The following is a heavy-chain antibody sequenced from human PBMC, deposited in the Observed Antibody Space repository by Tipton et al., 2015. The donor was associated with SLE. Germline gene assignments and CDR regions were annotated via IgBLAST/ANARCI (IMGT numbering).Heavy chain of an antibody. D-gene: IGHD2-15*01. V-gene: IGHV4-31*03. CDR2: ILDTGNT. Sequence: TLSPTCTVSGVSISSGGNYWTWIRQHPETGLEWIGFILDTGNTNYNPSLGSRVTISVDTSKNQFSLRLTSVTAADTAVYYCARDPGGYYRRVNGFDSWGPGTLVTVSS. J-gene: IGHJ4*02. CDR3: ARDPGGYYRRVNGFDS. CDR1: GVSISSGGNY.